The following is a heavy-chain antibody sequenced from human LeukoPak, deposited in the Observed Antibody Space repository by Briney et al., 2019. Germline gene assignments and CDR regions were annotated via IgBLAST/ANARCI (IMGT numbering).Heavy chain of an antibody. D-gene: IGHD1-7*01. CDR2: IYYSGST. J-gene: IGHJ4*02. V-gene: IGHV4-59*11. CDR1: GGAISSHY. Sequence: SETLSLTCTVPGGAISSHYWSWIRQPPGKGLEWVGYIYYSGSTNYNPSLKSRVTISVDTSKNQFSLKLSSVTAADTAVYYCARSTALGLELRWWGQGTLVTVSS. CDR3: ARSTALGLELRW.